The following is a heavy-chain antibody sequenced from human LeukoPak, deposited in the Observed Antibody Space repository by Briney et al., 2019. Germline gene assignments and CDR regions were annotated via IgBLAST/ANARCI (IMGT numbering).Heavy chain of an antibody. CDR1: GDSVSSNSAS. V-gene: IGHV6-1*01. J-gene: IGHJ4*02. Sequence: SGPRRVRPSQTLSLTCAISGDSVSSNSASWNWFRQSPSRGLEWLGRTFYTSKWNNDYAVSVKSRITINPDTSKNHFSLQLNSVTPEDTAVYYCARRRYYDYTGFFDYWGQGTLVTVSS. CDR3: ARRRYYDYTGFFDY. CDR2: TFYTSKWNN. D-gene: IGHD3-22*01.